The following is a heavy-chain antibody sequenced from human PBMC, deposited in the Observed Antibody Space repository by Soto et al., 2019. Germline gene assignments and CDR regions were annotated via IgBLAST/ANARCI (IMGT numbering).Heavy chain of an antibody. Sequence: QLQLQESGPGLVKPSETLSLTCTVSGGSMSSSSYYWGWIRQPPGKGLEWIGSIYYSGSTYYNPSLKSRVTISVDTSKNQFSLKLSSVTAADTAVYYCARGIVVVPAAMRGFFDYWGQGTLVTVSS. CDR3: ARGIVVVPAAMRGFFDY. D-gene: IGHD2-2*01. CDR1: GGSMSSSSYY. CDR2: IYYSGST. V-gene: IGHV4-39*01. J-gene: IGHJ4*02.